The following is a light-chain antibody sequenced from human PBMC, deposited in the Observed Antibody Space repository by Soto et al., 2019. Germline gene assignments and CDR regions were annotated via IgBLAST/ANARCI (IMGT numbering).Light chain of an antibody. CDR1: QSVGSY. Sequence: ETVMTQAAATLSVSPGERATLSCRASQSVGSYLAWYQQKPGQAPRLLIYDASNRATGIPARFSGSGSGTDFTLTISSLEPEDFAVYYCQHRKNWQVTFGQGTRLEIK. V-gene: IGKV3-11*01. CDR3: QHRKNWQVT. CDR2: DAS. J-gene: IGKJ5*01.